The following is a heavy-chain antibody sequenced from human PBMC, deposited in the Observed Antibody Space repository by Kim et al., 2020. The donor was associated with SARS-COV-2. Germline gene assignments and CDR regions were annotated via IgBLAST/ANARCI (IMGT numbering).Heavy chain of an antibody. D-gene: IGHD2-15*01. Sequence: SETLSLTCTVSGGSISSSSYYWGWIRQPPGKGLEWIGSIYYSGSTYYNPSLKSRVTISVDTSKNQFSLKLSSVPAADTAVYYCGGQACRGHMVARHDCFDPWGQGTLVTVSS. CDR1: GGSISSSSYY. V-gene: IGHV4-39*01. CDR3: GGQACRGHMVARHDCFDP. J-gene: IGHJ5*02. CDR2: IYYSGST.